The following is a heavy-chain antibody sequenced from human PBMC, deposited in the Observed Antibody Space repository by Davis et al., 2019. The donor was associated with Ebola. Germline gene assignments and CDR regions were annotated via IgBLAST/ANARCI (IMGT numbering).Heavy chain of an antibody. J-gene: IGHJ4*02. CDR2: MNPNSGNT. V-gene: IGHV1-8*01. Sequence: ASVKVSCKASGYTFTSYDINWVRQATGQGLEWMGWMNPNSGNTGYAQKFQGRVTMTRNTSISTAYMELNSLKTEDTAVYYCTRHIGYCSGGSCYFDDYWGQGTLVTVSS. D-gene: IGHD2-15*01. CDR1: GYTFTSYD. CDR3: TRHIGYCSGGSCYFDDY.